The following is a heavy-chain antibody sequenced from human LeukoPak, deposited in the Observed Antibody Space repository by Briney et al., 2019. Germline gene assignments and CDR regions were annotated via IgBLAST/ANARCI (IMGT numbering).Heavy chain of an antibody. CDR3: ARARTYYYDSSGYPEEKPAFDY. CDR2: INHSGST. D-gene: IGHD3-22*01. Sequence: SETLSLTCAVYGGSFSGYYWSWIRQPPGKGLEGIGEINHSGSTNYNPSLKSRVTISVDTSKNQFSLKLSSVTAADTAVYYCARARTYYYDSSGYPEEKPAFDYWGQGTLVTVSS. CDR1: GGSFSGYY. J-gene: IGHJ4*02. V-gene: IGHV4-34*01.